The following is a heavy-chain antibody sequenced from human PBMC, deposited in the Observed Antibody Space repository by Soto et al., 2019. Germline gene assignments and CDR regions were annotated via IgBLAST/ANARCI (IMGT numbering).Heavy chain of an antibody. CDR3: ARASLGDTFLVNSYFDS. J-gene: IGHJ4*02. V-gene: IGHV4-31*03. D-gene: IGHD5-18*01. CDR1: GGSISSGGYY. Sequence: QVHLQESGPGLVKPSETLSLTCTVSGGSISSGGYYWSWIRQHPVKGLEWIVYIYYTGTTYYNPSLTSRLTISEDTSHNRFSLILTSVTGAHTALYYCARASLGDTFLVNSYFDSWGQSTL. CDR2: IYYTGTT.